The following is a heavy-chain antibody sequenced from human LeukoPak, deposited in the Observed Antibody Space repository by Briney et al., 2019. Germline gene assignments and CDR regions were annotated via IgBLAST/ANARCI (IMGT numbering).Heavy chain of an antibody. CDR2: ISSSSSYI. Sequence: GGSLSLSSAASGFTFSSYSMNWVRQAPGKGLEWVSSISSSSSYIYYADSVKGRFTISRDNAKNSLYLQMNSLRAEDTAVYYCARGKDSSGYNFDYWGQGPLVTVSS. V-gene: IGHV3-21*01. CDR3: ARGKDSSGYNFDY. CDR1: GFTFSSYS. D-gene: IGHD3-22*01. J-gene: IGHJ4*02.